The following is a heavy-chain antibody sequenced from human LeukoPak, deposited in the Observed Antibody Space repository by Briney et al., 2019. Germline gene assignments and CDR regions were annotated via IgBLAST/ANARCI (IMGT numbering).Heavy chain of an antibody. J-gene: IGHJ4*02. Sequence: PGGSLRLSCVASGFTFSKYTMSWVRQPPGKGLEWIGEINHSGSTNYNPSLKSRVTISLDTSKNQFSLKLSSVTAADTAVYYCARGNPSLNIVVVPAALYYFDYWGQGTLVTVSS. V-gene: IGHV4-34*01. D-gene: IGHD2-2*01. CDR2: INHSGST. CDR1: GFTFSKYT. CDR3: ARGNPSLNIVVVPAALYYFDY.